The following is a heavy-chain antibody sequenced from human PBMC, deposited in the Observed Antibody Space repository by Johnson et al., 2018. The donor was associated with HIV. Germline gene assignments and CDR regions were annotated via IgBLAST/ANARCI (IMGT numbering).Heavy chain of an antibody. CDR3: ARRGRRADDAFDI. CDR2: ISYDGSNK. D-gene: IGHD3-16*01. CDR1: GFTFSSYA. V-gene: IGHV3-30*04. Sequence: QVQLVESGGGVVQPVRSLRLSCAASGFTFSSYAMHWVRQAPGKGLEWVAVISYDGSNKYYADSVKGRFTISRDNSKNTLYLQMNSLRAEDTAVYYCARRGRRADDAFDIWGQGTMVTVSS. J-gene: IGHJ3*02.